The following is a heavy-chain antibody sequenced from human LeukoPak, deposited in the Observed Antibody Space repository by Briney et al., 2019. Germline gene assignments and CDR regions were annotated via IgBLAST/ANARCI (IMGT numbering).Heavy chain of an antibody. Sequence: GGSLRLSCAASGFTFSSYAMSWVRQAPGKGLEWVSATSGSGGSTYYADPVKGRFTISRDNSKNTLYLQMNSLRAEDTAVYYCAKLVDTAMGRSPAADYWGQGTLVTVSS. CDR1: GFTFSSYA. J-gene: IGHJ4*02. D-gene: IGHD5-18*01. CDR2: TSGSGGST. V-gene: IGHV3-23*01. CDR3: AKLVDTAMGRSPAADY.